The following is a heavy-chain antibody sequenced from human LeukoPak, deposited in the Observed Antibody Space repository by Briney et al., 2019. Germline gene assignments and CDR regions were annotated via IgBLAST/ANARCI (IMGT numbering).Heavy chain of an antibody. Sequence: PSQTLSLTCAVSGGSISSGGYSWSWFRQPPGKGLEWIGYIYHSGSTYYNPSLKSRVTISVDRSKNQFSLKLSSVTAADTAVYYCARDHYDILTGAYYGMDVWGQGTTVTVSS. CDR2: IYHSGST. V-gene: IGHV4-30-2*01. CDR1: GGSISSGGYS. CDR3: ARDHYDILTGAYYGMDV. D-gene: IGHD3-9*01. J-gene: IGHJ6*02.